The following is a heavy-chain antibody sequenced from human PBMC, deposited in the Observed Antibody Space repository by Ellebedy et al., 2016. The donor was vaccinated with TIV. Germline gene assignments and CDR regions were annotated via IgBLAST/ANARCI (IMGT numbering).Heavy chain of an antibody. J-gene: IGHJ6*02. CDR3: ARESTAMALYYYYYGMDV. V-gene: IGHV3-21*01. CDR1: GFTFSSYS. Sequence: GESLKISXAASGFTFSSYSMNWVRQAPGKGLEWVSSISSSSSYIYYADSVKGRFTISRDNAKNSLYLQMNSLRAEDTAEYYCARESTAMALYYYYYGMDVWGQGTTVTVSS. D-gene: IGHD5-18*01. CDR2: ISSSSSYI.